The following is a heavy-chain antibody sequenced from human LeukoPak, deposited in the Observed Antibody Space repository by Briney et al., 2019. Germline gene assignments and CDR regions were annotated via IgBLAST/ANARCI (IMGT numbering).Heavy chain of an antibody. J-gene: IGHJ6*03. CDR3: ARGGPTYYYDSSGYYTRPRPDYYYMDV. D-gene: IGHD3-22*01. CDR2: ISSCGSTI. V-gene: IGHV3-48*03. Sequence: GGSLRLSCAASGFTFSSYEMNWVRQAPGKGLEWVSYISSCGSTIYYADSVKGRFTISRDNAKNSLYLQMNSLRAEDTAVYYCARGGPTYYYDSSGYYTRPRPDYYYMDVWGKGTTVTVSS. CDR1: GFTFSSYE.